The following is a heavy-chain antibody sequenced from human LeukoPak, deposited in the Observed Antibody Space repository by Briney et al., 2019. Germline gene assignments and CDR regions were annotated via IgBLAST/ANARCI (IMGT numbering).Heavy chain of an antibody. J-gene: IGHJ6*02. CDR2: INPNSGGT. CDR1: GYTFTGYY. Sequence: ASVKVSCKASGYTFTGYYMHWVRQAPGQGLEWMGCINPNSGGTNYAQKFQGRVTMTRDASISTAYMELSRLRSDDTAVYYCARSGYCSGGSCYRYYYYGMDVWGQGTTVTVSS. V-gene: IGHV1-2*02. CDR3: ARSGYCSGGSCYRYYYYGMDV. D-gene: IGHD2-15*01.